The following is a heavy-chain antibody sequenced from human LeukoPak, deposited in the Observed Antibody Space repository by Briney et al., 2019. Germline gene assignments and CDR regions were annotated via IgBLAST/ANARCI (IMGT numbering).Heavy chain of an antibody. V-gene: IGHV3-64D*06. D-gene: IGHD3-10*01. J-gene: IGHJ4*02. Sequence: GGSLRLSCSASGFTFSSYGMQWVRQAPGKGLEYVSAISSDGGGTYYPDSVKGRFTISRDNSKNTLYLQMTSLRPEDTAVYYCVRRPALWFGEEVDFWGQGTLVTVSS. CDR3: VRRPALWFGEEVDF. CDR1: GFTFSSYG. CDR2: ISSDGGGT.